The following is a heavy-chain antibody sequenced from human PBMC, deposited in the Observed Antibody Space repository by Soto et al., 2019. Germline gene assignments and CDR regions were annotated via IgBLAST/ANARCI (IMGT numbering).Heavy chain of an antibody. V-gene: IGHV4-30-4*01. D-gene: IGHD1-26*01. Sequence: SETLSVTCTVSGGSISSGDYYWSWIRQPPGKGLEWIGYIYYSGSTFYNPSLKSRLTISVDTSKNQFSLKLSSVTAADTAVYYCARERPDGARLDPWGQGTLVTVSS. CDR3: ARERPDGARLDP. CDR1: GGSISSGDYY. J-gene: IGHJ5*02. CDR2: IYYSGST.